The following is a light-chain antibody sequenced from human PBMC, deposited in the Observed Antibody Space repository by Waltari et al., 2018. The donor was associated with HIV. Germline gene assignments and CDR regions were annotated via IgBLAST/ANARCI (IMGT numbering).Light chain of an antibody. CDR3: QSYDSSLGAYVV. J-gene: IGLJ2*01. CDR2: GNS. CDR1: SSNIGAGYA. Sequence: QSVLTQPPSVSGAPGQRVPISCTGRSSNIGAGYAVHWYQQLPGTAPKLLIYGNSNRPSGVPDRFSGSKSGTSASLAITGLQAEDEADYYCQSYDSSLGAYVVFGGGTKLTVL. V-gene: IGLV1-40*01.